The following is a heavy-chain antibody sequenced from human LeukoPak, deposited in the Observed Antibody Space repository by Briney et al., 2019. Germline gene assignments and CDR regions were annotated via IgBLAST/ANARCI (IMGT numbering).Heavy chain of an antibody. CDR3: ARDLRPYYDFCSGYNWFDP. J-gene: IGHJ5*02. Sequence: ASVKVSCRASGYTFTGYYMHWVRQAPGQGLEWMGWINPNSGGTNYAQKFQGRVTMTRDTSISTAYMELSRLRSDDTAVYYCARDLRPYYDFCSGYNWFDPWGQGTLVTVSS. CDR1: GYTFTGYY. V-gene: IGHV1-2*02. CDR2: INPNSGGT. D-gene: IGHD3-3*01.